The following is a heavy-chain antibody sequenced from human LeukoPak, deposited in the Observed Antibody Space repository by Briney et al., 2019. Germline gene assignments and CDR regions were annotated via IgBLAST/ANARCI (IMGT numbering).Heavy chain of an antibody. D-gene: IGHD3-22*01. CDR3: ARGPLYYYDSSGYYGY. CDR2: INHSGST. J-gene: IGHJ4*02. V-gene: IGHV4-34*01. CDR1: GGSFSGYY. Sequence: SETLSLTCAVYGGSFSGYYWSWIRQPPGKGLEWIGEINHSGSTNYNPSLKSRVTISVDTSKNQFSLKLSSVTAADSAVYYCARGPLYYYDSSGYYGYWGQGTLVTVSS.